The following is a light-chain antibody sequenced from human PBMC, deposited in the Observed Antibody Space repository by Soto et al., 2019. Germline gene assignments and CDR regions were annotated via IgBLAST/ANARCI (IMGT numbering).Light chain of an antibody. Sequence: QSALTQPASVSVSPAQSITISSTGNSSDVSSYNNVSWYQQYPGKAPKLIIYEVSNRPSGVSSRFSGSKSGNTASLTISGIQAEDEAYYYCRSYTSISTRVFGGGTQLTVL. CDR1: SSDVSSYNN. CDR3: RSYTSISTRV. CDR2: EVS. V-gene: IGLV2-14*01. J-gene: IGLJ3*02.